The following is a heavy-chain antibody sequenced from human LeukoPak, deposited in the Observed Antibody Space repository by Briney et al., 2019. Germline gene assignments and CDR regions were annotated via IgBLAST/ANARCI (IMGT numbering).Heavy chain of an antibody. Sequence: SETLSLTCAVYGGSFSGYYWSWIRQPPGKGLEWIGEINHSGSTNYNPSLKSRVTISVDTSKNQFSLKLSSVTAADTAVYYCARDGTGAPSDYWGQGTLVTVSS. CDR1: GGSFSGYY. CDR3: ARDGTGAPSDY. V-gene: IGHV4-34*01. D-gene: IGHD1/OR15-1a*01. J-gene: IGHJ4*02. CDR2: INHSGST.